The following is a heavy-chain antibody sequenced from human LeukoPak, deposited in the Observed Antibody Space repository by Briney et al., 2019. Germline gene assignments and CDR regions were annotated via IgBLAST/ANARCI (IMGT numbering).Heavy chain of an antibody. CDR3: TRVYCGGDCYSFRRLQFQH. J-gene: IGHJ1*01. CDR1: GFTFGDYT. CDR2: IRSAAYGGTT. Sequence: PGGSLRLSCKASGFTFGDYTMSWFRQAPGKGLEWVGFIRSAAYGGTTEYAASVKGRFTISRDDSKTIAYLQMNSLKTEDTAVYYCTRVYCGGDCYSFRRLQFQHWGQGTLVTVSS. D-gene: IGHD2-21*02. V-gene: IGHV3-49*03.